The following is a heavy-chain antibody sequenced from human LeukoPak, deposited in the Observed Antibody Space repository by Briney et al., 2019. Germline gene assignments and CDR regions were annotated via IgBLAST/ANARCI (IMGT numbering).Heavy chain of an antibody. J-gene: IGHJ4*02. CDR3: ARHQSRITMVRPFDY. CDR1: GGSISSRNYY. CDR2: IYYSGST. V-gene: IGHV4-39*01. D-gene: IGHD3-10*01. Sequence: SETLSLTCTVSGGSISSRNYYWGWIRQPPGKGLEWIASIYYSGSTNYNPSLKSRVTISVDTSKNQFSLKLSSVTAADTAVYYCARHQSRITMVRPFDYWGQGTLVTVSS.